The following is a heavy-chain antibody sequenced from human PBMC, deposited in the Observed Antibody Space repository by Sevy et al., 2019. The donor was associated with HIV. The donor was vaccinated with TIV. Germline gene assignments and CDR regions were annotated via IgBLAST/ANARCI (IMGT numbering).Heavy chain of an antibody. Sequence: GGSLRLSCAASGFTFSSYEMNWVRQAPGKGLEWVSYISSSGSTIYYADSVKGRFTISRDNAKNSLYLQMNSLRAEDTAVYYCAREFRSITMVRGGFFEAFDIWGQGTMVTVSS. CDR2: ISSSGSTI. CDR1: GFTFSSYE. D-gene: IGHD3-10*01. J-gene: IGHJ3*02. V-gene: IGHV3-48*03. CDR3: AREFRSITMVRGGFFEAFDI.